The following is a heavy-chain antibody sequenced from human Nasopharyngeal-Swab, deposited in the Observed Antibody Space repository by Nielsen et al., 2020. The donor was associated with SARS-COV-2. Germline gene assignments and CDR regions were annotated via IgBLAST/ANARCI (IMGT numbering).Heavy chain of an antibody. Sequence: GGSLTLSCAASGFTFSRYAMSWVRQAPAKGLEWVSAISGSGGSTYYADSVKGRVTISRDTSKNTLYLQMNSLRAEDTAVYYCAKVISTYYYDSSGYYYVAPHDAFDIWGQGTMVTVSS. V-gene: IGHV3-23*01. J-gene: IGHJ3*02. CDR2: ISGSGGST. CDR1: GFTFSRYA. CDR3: AKVISTYYYDSSGYYYVAPHDAFDI. D-gene: IGHD3-22*01.